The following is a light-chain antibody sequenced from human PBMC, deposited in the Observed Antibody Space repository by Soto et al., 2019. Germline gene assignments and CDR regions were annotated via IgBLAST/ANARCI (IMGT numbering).Light chain of an antibody. CDR1: SSDVGGYNY. J-gene: IGLJ2*01. Sequence: QSALTQPASVSGSPGQSITISCTGTSSDVGGYNYVSWYQHHPGKAPKLMIYDVSNRPSGVSNRFSGSKSGNTASLTISGLQAEDDADFYCSSYTSSSNVVFGGGTKLTVL. V-gene: IGLV2-14*03. CDR3: SSYTSSSNVV. CDR2: DVS.